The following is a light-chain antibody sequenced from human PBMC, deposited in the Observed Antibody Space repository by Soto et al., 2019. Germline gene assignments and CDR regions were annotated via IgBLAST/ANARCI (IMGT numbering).Light chain of an antibody. J-gene: IGKJ1*01. CDR3: QQYNNCPHT. CDR1: QSVSSN. V-gene: IGKV3-15*01. Sequence: ELVMTQSPAPLSVSPGERATLSCRASQSVSSNLAWYQQKPGQAPRLLIYGASTRATGIPARFTGSGSGTEFTLTTSSLQSEDCAVDYCQQYNNCPHTFGQGTKVEIK. CDR2: GAS.